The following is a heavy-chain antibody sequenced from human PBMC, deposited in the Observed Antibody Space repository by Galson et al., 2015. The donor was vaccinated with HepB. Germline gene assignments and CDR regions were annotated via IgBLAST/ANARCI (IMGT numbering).Heavy chain of an antibody. V-gene: IGHV3-33*01. Sequence: SLRLSCAASGFTFNHYGMHWVRQVPGKGLEWVAMIWYDGSDKYYADSVKGRITISRDNFKNTMDLQMYSLRAEDTAVYYCARGDYGGNPSGDAGNAFDIWGQGTMVTVSA. D-gene: IGHD4-23*01. J-gene: IGHJ3*02. CDR2: IWYDGSDK. CDR3: ARGDYGGNPSGDAGNAFDI. CDR1: GFTFNHYG.